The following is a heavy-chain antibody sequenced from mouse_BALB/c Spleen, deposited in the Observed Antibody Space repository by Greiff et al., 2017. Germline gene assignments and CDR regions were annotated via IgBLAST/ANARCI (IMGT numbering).Heavy chain of an antibody. D-gene: IGHD2-12*01. J-gene: IGHJ4*01. Sequence: EVKLMESGGGLVQPGGSRKLSCAASGFTFSSFGMHRGRQAPEKGLEWVAYISSGSSTIYYADTVKGRFTISRDNPKNTLFLQMTSLRSEDTAMYYCARGNDWYYAMDYWGQGTSVTVSS. CDR1: GFTFSSFG. V-gene: IGHV5-17*02. CDR2: ISSGSSTI. CDR3: ARGNDWYYAMDY.